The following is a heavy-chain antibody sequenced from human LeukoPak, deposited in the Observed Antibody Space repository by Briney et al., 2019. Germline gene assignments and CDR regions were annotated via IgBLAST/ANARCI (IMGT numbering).Heavy chain of an antibody. D-gene: IGHD6-13*01. Sequence: SQTLSLTCTVSGGSISSGGYYWSWIRQPPGKGLEWIGYIYHSGSTYYNPSLKSRVTISVDRSKNQFSLKLSSVTAADTAVYYCASYISSWYVFDYWGQGTLVTVSS. CDR1: GGSISSGGYY. V-gene: IGHV4-30-2*01. CDR2: IYHSGST. J-gene: IGHJ4*02. CDR3: ASYISSWYVFDY.